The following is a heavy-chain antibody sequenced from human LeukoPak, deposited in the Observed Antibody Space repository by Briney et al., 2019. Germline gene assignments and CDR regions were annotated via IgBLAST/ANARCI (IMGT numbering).Heavy chain of an antibody. D-gene: IGHD2-2*02. J-gene: IGHJ6*03. Sequence: PSETLSLTCTVSGGSISSYYWSWIRQPAGKGLEWIGRIYTSGSTNYNPSLKSRVTMSVDTSKNQFSLKLSSVTAADTAVYYCARDVPAAIKADYYYYYYMDVWGKGTTVTVSS. CDR3: ARDVPAAIKADYYYYYYMDV. V-gene: IGHV4-4*07. CDR2: IYTSGST. CDR1: GGSISSYY.